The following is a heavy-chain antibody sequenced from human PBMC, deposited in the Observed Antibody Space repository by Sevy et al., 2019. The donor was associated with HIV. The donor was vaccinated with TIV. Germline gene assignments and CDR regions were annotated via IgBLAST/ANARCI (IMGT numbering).Heavy chain of an antibody. CDR2: ISSSSRTI. CDR3: ARHVTPVVQRIRTRAFDI. V-gene: IGHV3-48*02. D-gene: IGHD2-21*01. CDR1: GFTFSNYS. J-gene: IGHJ3*02. Sequence: GGSLRLSCAASGFTFSNYSMTWVRQAPGKGLEWISYISSSSRTIYNADSVKGRFTISRDNAKNSLYLQMNSLRDEDTAVYYCARHVTPVVQRIRTRAFDIWGQGTMVTVSS.